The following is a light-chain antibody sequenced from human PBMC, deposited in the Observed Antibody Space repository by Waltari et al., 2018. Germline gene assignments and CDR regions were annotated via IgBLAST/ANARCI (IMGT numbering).Light chain of an antibody. J-gene: IGLJ3*02. CDR3: QTGGHGTWV. CDR1: SGHSRHV. Sequence: QLVLTQSPSASASPGASVKLTCTLSSGHSRHVIASHPQQPEEGPRYLMKVNSDGSHSKGDKIPDRFSGSSSGAEHYLTISSLQSEDEADYYCQTGGHGTWVFGGGTKLTVL. V-gene: IGLV4-69*01. CDR2: VNSDGSH.